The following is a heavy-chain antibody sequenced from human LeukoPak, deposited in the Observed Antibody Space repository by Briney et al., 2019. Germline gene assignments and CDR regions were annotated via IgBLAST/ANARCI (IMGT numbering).Heavy chain of an antibody. CDR2: IKSKTDGGTI. CDR1: GFSFSNAW. CDR3: ITPLPYSAQ. Sequence: GGSLRLSCAASGFSFSNAWMNWVRQAPGKGLEWVGRIKSKTDGGTIDYAAPVKGRFTISRDDSKSTLYLQMNSLRTEDTAVYYCITPLPYSAQGGQGTLVTVSS. D-gene: IGHD2-21*01. V-gene: IGHV3-15*07. J-gene: IGHJ4*02.